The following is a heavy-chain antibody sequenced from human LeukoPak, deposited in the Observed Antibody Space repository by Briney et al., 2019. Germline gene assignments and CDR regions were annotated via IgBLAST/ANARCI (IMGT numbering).Heavy chain of an antibody. CDR3: AKAGYYDSSGHGAFDI. CDR1: GFTFSNYD. J-gene: IGHJ3*02. V-gene: IGHV3-23*01. D-gene: IGHD3-22*01. Sequence: GGSLRLSCAASGFTFSNYDMSWVRQAPGKGLEWVSNSGSGGSAYYADSVKGRFTISRDNSKNTLYLQMNSLRAEDTAVYYCAKAGYYDSSGHGAFDIWGQGTMVTVSS. CDR2: SGSGGSA.